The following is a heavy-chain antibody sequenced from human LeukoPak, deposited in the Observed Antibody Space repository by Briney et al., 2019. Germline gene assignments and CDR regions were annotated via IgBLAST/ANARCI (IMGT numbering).Heavy chain of an antibody. D-gene: IGHD5-12*01. Sequence: PGGSLRLSCAASGFTFSSNYMSWVRQAPGKGLEWVSVIYSGGSTYYADSVKGRFTISRDNSKNTLYLQMNSLRAEDTAVYYCARESDGGYADYWGQGTLVTVSS. CDR2: IYSGGST. J-gene: IGHJ4*02. CDR1: GFTFSSNY. CDR3: ARESDGGYADY. V-gene: IGHV3-53*01.